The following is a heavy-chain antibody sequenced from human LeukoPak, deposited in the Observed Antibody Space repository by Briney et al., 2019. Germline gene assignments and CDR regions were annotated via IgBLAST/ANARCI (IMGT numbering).Heavy chain of an antibody. CDR2: ISGSGGST. V-gene: IGHV3-23*01. CDR1: GGTFSSYA. J-gene: IGHJ1*01. D-gene: IGHD2-2*03. Sequence: ASVKVSCKASGGTFSSYAISWVRQAPGKGLEWVSAISGSGGSTYYADSVKGRFTISRDNSKNTLYLQMNSLRAEDTAVYYCAKDGYCSSTGCHLQWTPTDPGDFQHWGQGTLVTVSS. CDR3: AKDGYCSSTGCHLQWTPTDPGDFQH.